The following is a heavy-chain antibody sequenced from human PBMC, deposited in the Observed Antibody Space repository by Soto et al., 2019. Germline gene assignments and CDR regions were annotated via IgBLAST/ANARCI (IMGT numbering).Heavy chain of an antibody. CDR3: ARGLEGYRGD. D-gene: IGHD5-12*01. V-gene: IGHV1-2*02. CDR1: GYTFTDYY. CDR2: VNPKSGVT. J-gene: IGHJ4*02. Sequence: QVHLVQSGAEVKKPGASVKVSCKASGYTFTDYYIHWVRQAPGQGLEWMGWVNPKSGVTNLAQKFQGRVTMTRDTSISTAYMDLRRLRSDDTAVYYCARGLEGYRGDWGLGTLVTVSP.